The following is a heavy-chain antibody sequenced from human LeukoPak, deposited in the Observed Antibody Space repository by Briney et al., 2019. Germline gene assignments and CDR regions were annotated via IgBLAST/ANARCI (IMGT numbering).Heavy chain of an antibody. CDR1: GGSISSSSYY. CDR2: IYYSGST. V-gene: IGHV4-39*02. Sequence: SETLSLTCTVSGGSISSSSYYWGWLRQPPGKGLEWIGSIYYSGSTYYNPSLKSRVTISVDTSKNQFSLKLSSVTAADTAVYYCARERLDYYDSSGYYGDAFDIWGQGTMVTVSS. CDR3: ARERLDYYDSSGYYGDAFDI. D-gene: IGHD3-22*01. J-gene: IGHJ3*02.